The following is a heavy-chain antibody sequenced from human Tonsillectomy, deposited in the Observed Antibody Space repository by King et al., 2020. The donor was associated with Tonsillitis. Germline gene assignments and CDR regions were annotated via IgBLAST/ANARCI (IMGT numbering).Heavy chain of an antibody. V-gene: IGHV4-39*01. CDR3: ARDYGLN. J-gene: IGHJ4*02. CDR1: GGSISISPYY. Sequence: QLQESGPGLVKPSETLSLTCPVSGGSISISPYYWGWIRQPPGKGLWWIGSFYYSGNTYYNPSLTSRVTISVDTSKNQFSLSLTSGTAADTAVYYCARDYGLNWGQGTLVTVSS. D-gene: IGHD4-17*01. CDR2: FYYSGNT.